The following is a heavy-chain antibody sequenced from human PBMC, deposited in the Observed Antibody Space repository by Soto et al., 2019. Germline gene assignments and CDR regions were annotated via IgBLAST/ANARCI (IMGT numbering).Heavy chain of an antibody. J-gene: IGHJ4*02. V-gene: IGHV1-69*13. Sequence: SVKVSCKASGGTFSSYAISWVRQAPGQGLEWMGGIIPIFGTANYAQKFQGRVTITADESTSTAYMELSSLRSEDTAVYYCARGDGYNMVFYYFAESGQGTLVTVSS. CDR3: ARGDGYNMVFYYFAE. CDR2: IIPIFGTA. D-gene: IGHD3-10*01. CDR1: GGTFSSYA.